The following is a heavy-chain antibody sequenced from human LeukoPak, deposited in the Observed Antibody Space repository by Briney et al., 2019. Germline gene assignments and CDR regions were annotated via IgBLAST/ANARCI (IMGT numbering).Heavy chain of an antibody. Sequence: GGSLRLSCAASGFTFSSYAMSWVRQTPGKGLEWVSAISGSGGSTYYADSVKGRFTISRDNSKNTLYLQMNSLRAEDTAVYYCAKAQEGDYGGNSYAFDIWGQGTMVTVSS. J-gene: IGHJ3*02. V-gene: IGHV3-23*01. D-gene: IGHD4-23*01. CDR2: ISGSGGST. CDR3: AKAQEGDYGGNSYAFDI. CDR1: GFTFSSYA.